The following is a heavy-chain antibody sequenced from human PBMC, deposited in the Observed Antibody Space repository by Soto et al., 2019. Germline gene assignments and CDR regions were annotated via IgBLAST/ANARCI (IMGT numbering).Heavy chain of an antibody. D-gene: IGHD6-19*01. CDR3: ARAELPLAGSHARYYYYGMDV. CDR1: GGSISSYY. J-gene: IGHJ6*02. Sequence: SETLSLTCTVSGGSISSYYWSWIRQPPGKGLEWIGYIYYSGSTNYNPSLKSRVTISVDTSKNQFSLKLSSVTAADTAVYYCARAELPLAGSHARYYYYGMDVWGQGTTVTVSS. CDR2: IYYSGST. V-gene: IGHV4-59*01.